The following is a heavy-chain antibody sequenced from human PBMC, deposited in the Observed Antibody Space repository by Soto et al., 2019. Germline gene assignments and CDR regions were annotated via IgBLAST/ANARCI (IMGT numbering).Heavy chain of an antibody. CDR3: ARDVGLARFDP. Sequence: SETLSLTCTVSDCSISTFGYYWSWLRQHPGKGLECIVYIYYSGTTYYNPSLKSRVTISVDASKSQFSLRLSSVTAADTAVYYCARDVGLARFDPWGQGTLVTVSS. CDR2: IYYSGTT. V-gene: IGHV4-31*03. J-gene: IGHJ5*02. CDR1: DCSISTFGYY. D-gene: IGHD1-26*01.